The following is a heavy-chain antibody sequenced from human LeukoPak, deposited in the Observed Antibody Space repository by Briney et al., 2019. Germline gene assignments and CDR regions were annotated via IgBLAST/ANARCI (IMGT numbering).Heavy chain of an antibody. J-gene: IGHJ4*02. Sequence: ASVKVSCKASGYTFTGYYMHWVRQAPGQGLEWMGWINPNSGGTNYAQKFQGRVTMTRDTSISTAYMELSRLRSDDTAVYYCARARYCSGGSCYSGPFDHWGQGTLVTVSS. CDR2: INPNSGGT. V-gene: IGHV1-2*02. CDR1: GYTFTGYY. D-gene: IGHD2-15*01. CDR3: ARARYCSGGSCYSGPFDH.